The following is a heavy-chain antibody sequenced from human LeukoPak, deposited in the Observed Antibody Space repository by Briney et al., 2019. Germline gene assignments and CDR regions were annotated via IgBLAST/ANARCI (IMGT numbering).Heavy chain of an antibody. V-gene: IGHV4-39*02. CDR1: GGSISSSSYF. J-gene: IGHJ4*02. D-gene: IGHD2-15*01. Sequence: PSETLSLTCTVSGGSISSSSYFWGWIRQPPGKGLEWIASIYYSGSTYYNPSLKSRLTTSVDTSENQFSLKLSSVTAADTAVYYCVRDCSGGTCYFDNWGQGTLGTV. CDR3: VRDCSGGTCYFDN. CDR2: IYYSGST.